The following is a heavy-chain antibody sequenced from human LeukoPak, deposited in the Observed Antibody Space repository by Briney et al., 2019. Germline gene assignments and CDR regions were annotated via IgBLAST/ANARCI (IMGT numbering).Heavy chain of an antibody. CDR3: ARVKVVNWFDP. CDR2: IYYSGST. CDR1: GGSISSSGYY. J-gene: IGHJ5*02. V-gene: IGHV4-61*08. Sequence: SETLSLTCTVSGGSISSSGYYWSWIRQPPGKGLEWIGYIYYSGSTNYNPSLKSRVTISVDTSKNQFSLKLSSVTAADTAVYYCARVKVVNWFDPWGQGTLVTVSS. D-gene: IGHD2-15*01.